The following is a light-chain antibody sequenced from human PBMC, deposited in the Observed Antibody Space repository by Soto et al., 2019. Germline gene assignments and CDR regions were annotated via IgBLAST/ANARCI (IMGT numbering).Light chain of an antibody. CDR1: QSISSY. CDR3: QQSYSTPLT. J-gene: IGKJ4*01. Sequence: DIQMTQSPSSLSASVGDRVTITCRASQSISSYLNWYQQKPGKAPKLLIYAASSLQSGVPSSFSGSGSGTDFTLTISSLQPEDFATYYYQQSYSTPLTFGGGTKVDIK. V-gene: IGKV1-39*01. CDR2: AAS.